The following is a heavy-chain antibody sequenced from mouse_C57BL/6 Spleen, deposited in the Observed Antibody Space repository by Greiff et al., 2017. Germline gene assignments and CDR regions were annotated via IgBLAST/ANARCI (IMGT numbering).Heavy chain of an antibody. CDR1: GFTFSDHG. CDR3: ARGDYGYDDWYFDV. Sequence: EVKLMESGGGLVKPGGSLKLSCAASGFTFSDHGMHWVRQAPAKGLEWVAYISSGSSTIYYADTVKGRFTISRDHAKNTLFLQMTSLRSEDTAMYYCARGDYGYDDWYFDVWGTGTTVTVAS. J-gene: IGHJ1*03. D-gene: IGHD2-2*01. V-gene: IGHV5-17*01. CDR2: ISSGSSTI.